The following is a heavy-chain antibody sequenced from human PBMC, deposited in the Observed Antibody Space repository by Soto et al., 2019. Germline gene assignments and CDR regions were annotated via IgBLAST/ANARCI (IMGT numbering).Heavy chain of an antibody. J-gene: IGHJ4*02. CDR3: SRDNRDYYDSSGYYSYFDY. CDR1: GYTFTSYG. V-gene: IGHV1-18*01. D-gene: IGHD3-22*01. CDR2: ISAYFGKT. Sequence: ASVKVSCKASGYTFTSYGISWVRQAPGQGLEWMGWISAYFGKTNYAQKFQGRVTITADESTSTAYMELSSLRSEDTAVYYCSRDNRDYYDSSGYYSYFDYWGQGTLVTVSS.